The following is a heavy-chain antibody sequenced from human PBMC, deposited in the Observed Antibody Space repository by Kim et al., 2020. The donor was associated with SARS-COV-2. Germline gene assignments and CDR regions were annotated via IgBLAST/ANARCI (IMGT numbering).Heavy chain of an antibody. Sequence: DSVKGRFTISRDNSKNTLYLQMNSLRAEDTAVYYCAKDPRYGATPNYFDYWGQGTLVTVSS. V-gene: IGHV3-23*01. CDR3: AKDPRYGATPNYFDY. J-gene: IGHJ4*02. D-gene: IGHD3-16*01.